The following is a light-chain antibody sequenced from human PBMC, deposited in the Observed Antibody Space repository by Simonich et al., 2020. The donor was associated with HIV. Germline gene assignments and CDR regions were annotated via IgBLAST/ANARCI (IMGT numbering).Light chain of an antibody. V-gene: IGLV1-40*01. CDR3: QSSDSSLSGSV. CDR2: GNS. CDR1: SSNIGAGYD. J-gene: IGLJ3*02. Sequence: QSVLTQPPSVSGAPGQRVTISCTGSSSNIGAGYDVHWYQQLPGTAPKLLIYGNSNPPSGVLDRFSGSKSGTSASLAITGLQADDEADYYCQSSDSSLSGSVFGGGTKLTVL.